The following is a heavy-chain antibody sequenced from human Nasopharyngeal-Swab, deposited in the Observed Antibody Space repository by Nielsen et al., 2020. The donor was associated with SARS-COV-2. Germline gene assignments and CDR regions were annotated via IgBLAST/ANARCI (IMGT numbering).Heavy chain of an antibody. CDR1: GYTFTIYG. CDR2: ISAYNGNT. J-gene: IGHJ4*02. CDR3: ATRAVAGFFDY. Sequence: ASVKVSCKASGYTFTIYGITWVRQAPGQGLEWMGWISAYNGNTNYAQKLQGRVTMTTDTSTSTAYMELRSLRSAETAVYYCATRAVAGFFDYWGQGTLVTVSS. D-gene: IGHD6-19*01. V-gene: IGHV1-18*01.